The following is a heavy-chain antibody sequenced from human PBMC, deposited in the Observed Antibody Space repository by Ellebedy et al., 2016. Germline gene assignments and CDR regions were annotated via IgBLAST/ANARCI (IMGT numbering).Heavy chain of an antibody. J-gene: IGHJ6*02. CDR1: GFTFSSYG. CDR2: ISNDGSKK. CDR3: AKDLSGYDFPYYYGMDV. Sequence: GESLKISCAASGFTFSSYGMHCVRQAPGKGLEWVAVISNDGSKKYYADSVKGRFTISRENSENTLYLQMNSLRAEDTAVYYCAKDLSGYDFPYYYGMDVWGQGTTVTVSS. D-gene: IGHD5-12*01. V-gene: IGHV3-30*18.